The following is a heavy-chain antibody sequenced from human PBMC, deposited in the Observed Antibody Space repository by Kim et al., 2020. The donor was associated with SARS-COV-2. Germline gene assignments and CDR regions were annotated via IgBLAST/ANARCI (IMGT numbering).Heavy chain of an antibody. V-gene: IGHV3-21*01. Sequence: YYADSVKGRFTISRDNAKNSLYLQMNSLRAEDTAVYYCARGSIAAAGEDYWGQGTLVTVSS. J-gene: IGHJ4*02. CDR3: ARGSIAAAGEDY. D-gene: IGHD6-13*01.